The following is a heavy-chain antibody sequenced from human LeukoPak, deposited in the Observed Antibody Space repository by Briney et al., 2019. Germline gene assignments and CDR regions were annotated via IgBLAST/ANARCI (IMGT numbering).Heavy chain of an antibody. CDR2: IWYDGSNK. CDR3: ARELLWAFDY. V-gene: IGHV3-33*08. J-gene: IGHJ4*02. Sequence: GRPLRLSCAASGFTFSSYAMHWVRQAPGKGLEWVAVIWYDGSNKYYADSVKGRFTISRDNSKNTLYLQMNSLRAEDTAVYYCARELLWAFDYWGQGTLVTVSS. D-gene: IGHD2-2*01. CDR1: GFTFSSYA.